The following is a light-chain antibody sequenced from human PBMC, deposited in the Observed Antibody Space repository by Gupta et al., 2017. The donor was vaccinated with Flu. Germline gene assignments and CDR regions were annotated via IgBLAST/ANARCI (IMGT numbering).Light chain of an antibody. Sequence: PVTLGQPAYISCRSSQSLVYKNGITYLNWFQQRPGQSPRRLIYEVSKRDFGVPDRFSGSGSGTDFTLKSSRGEAEDVGVYYGMRGKHPWTFGQGTRLEI. V-gene: IGKV2-30*01. J-gene: IGKJ2*02. CDR3: MRGKHPWT. CDR1: QSLVYKNGITY. CDR2: EVS.